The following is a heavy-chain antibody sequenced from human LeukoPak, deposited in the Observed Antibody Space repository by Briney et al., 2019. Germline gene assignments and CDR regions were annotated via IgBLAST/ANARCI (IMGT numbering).Heavy chain of an antibody. D-gene: IGHD4-17*01. CDR3: AKGRFAWTTAAPFDY. V-gene: IGHV3-23*01. Sequence: GGSLRLSCAASGFTFSSYAMSWVRQAPGKGLEWVSAISGSGGTTYYADSVKGGFTISRDIFKNMLYLQMNSLRAEDTAVYYCAKGRFAWTTAAPFDYWGQGTLVTVSA. CDR1: GFTFSSYA. CDR2: ISGSGGTT. J-gene: IGHJ4*02.